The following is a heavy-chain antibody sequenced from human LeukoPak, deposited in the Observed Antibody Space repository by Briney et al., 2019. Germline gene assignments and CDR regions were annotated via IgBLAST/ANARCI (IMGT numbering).Heavy chain of an antibody. D-gene: IGHD2-2*02. CDR3: ARDVCSSTSCYNTD. J-gene: IGHJ4*02. V-gene: IGHV3-48*02. CDR1: GFTFNSDA. CDR2: ISSSSSIK. Sequence: PGGSLRLSCAASGFTFNSDAMNWVRQAPGKGLEWVSYISSSSSIKYYADSVKGRFTISRDTAKNSLYLQMNSLRDEDTAVYYCARDVCSSTSCYNTDWGQGTLVTVSA.